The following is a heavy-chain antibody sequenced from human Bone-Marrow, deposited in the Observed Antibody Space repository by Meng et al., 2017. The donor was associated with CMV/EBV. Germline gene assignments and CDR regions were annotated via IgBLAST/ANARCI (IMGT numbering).Heavy chain of an antibody. CDR2: IFGRGDTT. CDR3: AKSIAVAGAYIDY. V-gene: IGHV3-23*01. Sequence: GESLKISCAASGFTFSGYAMSWVRQAPGKGLEWVSTIFGRGDTTYYAESVKGRFTISRDNSKNTLYLQMNSLRAEDTAIYYCAKSIAVAGAYIDYWGQGKVVTVSS. D-gene: IGHD6-19*01. J-gene: IGHJ4*02. CDR1: GFTFSGYA.